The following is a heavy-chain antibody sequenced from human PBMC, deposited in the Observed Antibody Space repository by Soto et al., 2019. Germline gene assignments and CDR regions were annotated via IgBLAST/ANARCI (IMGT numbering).Heavy chain of an antibody. CDR1: GYTFTSYY. J-gene: IGHJ5*02. D-gene: IGHD2-15*01. Sequence: QVQLVQSGAEVKKPGASVRVSCKASGYTFTSYYMHWVRQAPGQGLEWMGIIDPSGGGTSYAQKFQGRPTRTRDTSASTAYMELSSMRSEATAVYYCARDRVDCSGGNCWRSVEDTWGQGTLVTVSS. CDR2: IDPSGGGT. V-gene: IGHV1-46*01. CDR3: ARDRVDCSGGNCWRSVEDT.